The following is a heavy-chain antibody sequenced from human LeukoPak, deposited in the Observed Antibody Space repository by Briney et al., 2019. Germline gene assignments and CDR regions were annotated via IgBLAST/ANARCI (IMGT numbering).Heavy chain of an antibody. D-gene: IGHD2-2*01. Sequence: GGSLRLSCAASGFTVSSNYMSWVRQAPGKGLEWVSAISPAGDSTTDADSVKGRFTISRDNSKSTLYLQMNGLTAEDTALYYCARRLVTAGITDFFDSWGQGTLVSVSS. V-gene: IGHV3-23*01. J-gene: IGHJ4*02. CDR2: ISPAGDST. CDR3: ARRLVTAGITDFFDS. CDR1: GFTVSSNY.